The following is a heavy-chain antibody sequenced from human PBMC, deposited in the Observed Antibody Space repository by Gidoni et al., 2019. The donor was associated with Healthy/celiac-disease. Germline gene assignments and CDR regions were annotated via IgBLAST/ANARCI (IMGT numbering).Heavy chain of an antibody. CDR3: ASLGSGTSDY. CDR1: GFTFSSYA. V-gene: IGHV3-23*04. J-gene: IGHJ4*02. Sequence: EVQLVESGGGLVQPGGSLRLSCSASGFTFSSYAMSWVRQAPGEGLEWVSAIRGSGVSTYYADSVKGRFTISRDNSKNTLYLQMNSLRAEDTAVYYCASLGSGTSDYWGQGTLVTVSS. D-gene: IGHD3-16*01. CDR2: IRGSGVST.